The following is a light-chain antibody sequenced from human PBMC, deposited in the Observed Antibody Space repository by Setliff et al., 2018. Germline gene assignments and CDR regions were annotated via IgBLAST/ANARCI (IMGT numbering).Light chain of an antibody. Sequence: QSALIQPASVSASRGQSITLYCSATGRDISSYNYVSWYQQLPGKAPKLIIYDVTTRPSGVSNRFSGSKSGNTASLTISGLQAEDEADYYCSIHRSRGYVFGTGTKVTV. V-gene: IGLV2-14*03. CDR2: DVT. CDR3: SIHRSRGYV. J-gene: IGLJ1*01. CDR1: GRDISSYNY.